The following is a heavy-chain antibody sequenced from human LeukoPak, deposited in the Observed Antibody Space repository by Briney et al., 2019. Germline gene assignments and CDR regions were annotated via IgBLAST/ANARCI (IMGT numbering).Heavy chain of an antibody. CDR2: IYYSGST. Sequence: SETLSLTCTVSGGSISSYYWGWILQPPGKGLEWIGSIYYSGSTYYNPSLKSRVTISVDTSKNQFSLKLSSVTAADTAVYYCARDRHYYDSSGLNWFDPWGQGTLVTVSS. D-gene: IGHD3-22*01. J-gene: IGHJ5*02. V-gene: IGHV4-39*07. CDR1: GGSISSYY. CDR3: ARDRHYYDSSGLNWFDP.